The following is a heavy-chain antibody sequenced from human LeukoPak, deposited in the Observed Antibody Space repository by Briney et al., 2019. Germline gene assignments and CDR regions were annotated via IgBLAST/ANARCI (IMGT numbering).Heavy chain of an antibody. V-gene: IGHV4-4*07. J-gene: IGHJ4*02. D-gene: IGHD2-2*02. CDR3: ARARRGSYPVGYFDY. CDR1: GASISSYY. Sequence: SETLSLTCTVSGASISSYYWSWIRQPAGKGLEWLGRTSTTVGTYYSPSLKSRVTMSIDTSKNQFSLRLTSVTAGDTAVYYCARARRGSYPVGYFDYWGQGTLVTVSS. CDR2: TSTTVGT.